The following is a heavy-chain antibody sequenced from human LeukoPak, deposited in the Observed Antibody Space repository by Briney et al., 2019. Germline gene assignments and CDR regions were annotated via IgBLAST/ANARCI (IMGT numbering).Heavy chain of an antibody. V-gene: IGHV1-46*01. CDR2: INPSGGDT. J-gene: IGHJ4*02. Sequence: ASVKVSCKASVYTFTSYNMHWVRHAPGQGREWMGIINPSGGDTSYAQKFQARLTMTRDTSTNTVYIELTSLRSEDTAVYYCAREVMDNLRFDYWGQGTLVTVSS. CDR3: AREVMDNLRFDY. D-gene: IGHD1-14*01. CDR1: VYTFTSYN.